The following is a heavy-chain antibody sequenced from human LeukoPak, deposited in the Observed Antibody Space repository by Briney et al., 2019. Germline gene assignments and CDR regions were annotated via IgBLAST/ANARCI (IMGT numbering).Heavy chain of an antibody. Sequence: ASVKVPCKASGYTFTGYYMHWVRQAPGQGLEWMGWINPNSGGTNYAQKFQGRVTMTRDTSISTAYMELSRLRSDDTAVYYCARDLSYSSSWYDDAFDIWGQGTMVTVSS. V-gene: IGHV1-2*02. CDR2: INPNSGGT. D-gene: IGHD6-13*01. J-gene: IGHJ3*02. CDR3: ARDLSYSSSWYDDAFDI. CDR1: GYTFTGYY.